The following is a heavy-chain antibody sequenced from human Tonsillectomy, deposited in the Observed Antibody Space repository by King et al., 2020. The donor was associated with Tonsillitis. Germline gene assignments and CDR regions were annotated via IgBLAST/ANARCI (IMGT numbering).Heavy chain of an antibody. CDR1: GYTFTSYD. CDR3: ARGSRYCSGGSCYPLDY. CDR2: MNPNSGNT. D-gene: IGHD2-15*01. J-gene: IGHJ4*02. Sequence: VQLVESGAEVKKPGASVKVSCKASGYTFTSYDINWVRQATGQGLEWMGWMNPNSGNTGYAQKFQGRVTMTRNTSISTDYMELSSLRSEDTAVYYCARGSRYCSGGSCYPLDYWGQGTLVTVSS. V-gene: IGHV1-8*01.